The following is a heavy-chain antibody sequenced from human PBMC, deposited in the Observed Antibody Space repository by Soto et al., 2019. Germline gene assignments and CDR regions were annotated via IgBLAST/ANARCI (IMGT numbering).Heavy chain of an antibody. Sequence: GESLKISCKGSGYSFTSYWIGWVRQMPGKGLEWMGIIYPGDSDTRYSPSFQGQVTISADKSISTAYLQWSSLKASDTAMYYCARPGLGYCSGGSCDDFDYWGQGTLVTVSS. CDR3: ARPGLGYCSGGSCDDFDY. V-gene: IGHV5-51*01. J-gene: IGHJ4*02. CDR1: GYSFTSYW. CDR2: IYPGDSDT. D-gene: IGHD2-15*01.